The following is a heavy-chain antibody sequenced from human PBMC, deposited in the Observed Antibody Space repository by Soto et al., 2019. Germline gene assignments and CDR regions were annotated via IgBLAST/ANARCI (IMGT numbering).Heavy chain of an antibody. CDR2: ISGSGGST. CDR1: GFTFSSYA. D-gene: IGHD2-2*02. Sequence: GVSLRLSCAASGFTFSSYAMSWVRQAPGKGLEWVSAISGSGGSTYYADSVKGRFTISRDNSKNTLYLQMNSLRAEDTAVYYCAKGGLLYHYFYYMDVWGKGTTVTVSS. J-gene: IGHJ6*03. CDR3: AKGGLLYHYFYYMDV. V-gene: IGHV3-23*01.